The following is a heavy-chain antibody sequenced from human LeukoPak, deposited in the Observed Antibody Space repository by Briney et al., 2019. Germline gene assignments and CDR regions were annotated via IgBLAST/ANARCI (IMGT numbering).Heavy chain of an antibody. CDR1: GGTFSSYA. D-gene: IGHD1-26*01. V-gene: IGHV1-18*01. J-gene: IGHJ6*02. Sequence: ASVKVSCKASGGTFSSYAISWVRQAPGQGLEWMGWISADNGNTNYAQKLQGRVTMTTDTSTSTAYMELRSLRSDDTAVYYCAKLGYSGSYHYYYGMDVWGQGTTVTVSS. CDR2: ISADNGNT. CDR3: AKLGYSGSYHYYYGMDV.